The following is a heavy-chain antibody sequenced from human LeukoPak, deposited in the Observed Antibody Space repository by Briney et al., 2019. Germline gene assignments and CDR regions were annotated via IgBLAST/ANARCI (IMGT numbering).Heavy chain of an antibody. V-gene: IGHV4-39*01. Sequence: PSETLSLTCTVSGGSISSSSYYWGWIRQPPGKGLEWIGSIYYSGSTYYNPSLKSRVTISVDTSKNQFSLKLSSVTAADTAVYYCARTDRSSWYYFDYWGQGTLVTVSS. CDR1: GGSISSSSYY. D-gene: IGHD6-13*01. J-gene: IGHJ4*02. CDR2: IYYSGST. CDR3: ARTDRSSWYYFDY.